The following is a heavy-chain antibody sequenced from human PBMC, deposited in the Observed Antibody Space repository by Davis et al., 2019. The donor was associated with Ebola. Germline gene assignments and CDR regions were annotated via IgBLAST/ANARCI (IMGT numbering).Heavy chain of an antibody. D-gene: IGHD4-23*01. CDR1: GGTFSSYA. CDR3: AGGGDYGGTLDH. J-gene: IGHJ4*02. V-gene: IGHV1-69*13. CDR2: IIPILGTP. Sequence: AASVKVSCKASGGTFSSYAISWVRQAPGQGLEWMGMIIPILGTPNYAQKFQGKVTITADASTRTTSLELSSLRSDDTAVYFCAGGGDYGGTLDHWGQGTLVTVSS.